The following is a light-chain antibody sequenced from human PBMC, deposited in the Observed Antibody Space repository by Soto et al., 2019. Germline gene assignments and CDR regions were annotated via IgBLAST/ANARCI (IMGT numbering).Light chain of an antibody. Sequence: DIVMTQSPDSLAVSLGERATINCKSSQSVLYNSNSKNYLAWYQQKVGQPPKLLIYWASTREYGVPDRFSGSGSGTDFTLTISSLQAEDVAVYYCQQYYTPPLTFGGGTKVDIK. V-gene: IGKV4-1*01. CDR2: WAS. CDR3: QQYYTPPLT. CDR1: QSVLYNSNSKNY. J-gene: IGKJ4*01.